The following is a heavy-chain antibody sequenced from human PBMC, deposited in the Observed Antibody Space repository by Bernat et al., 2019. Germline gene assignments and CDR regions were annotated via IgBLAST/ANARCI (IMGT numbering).Heavy chain of an antibody. V-gene: IGHV1-3*01. CDR3: ARGTFGQGRFGY. J-gene: IGHJ4*02. D-gene: IGHD3-10*01. CDR1: GYTFTSYA. CDR2: INAGNGNT. Sequence: QVQLVQSGAEVKKPGASVKVSCKASGYTFTSYAMHWVRQAPGQRLEWMGWINAGNGNTKYSQKFQGRVTITRDTSASTAYMELSSLRSEDTAVYYCARGTFGQGRFGYWGQGTLVTVSS.